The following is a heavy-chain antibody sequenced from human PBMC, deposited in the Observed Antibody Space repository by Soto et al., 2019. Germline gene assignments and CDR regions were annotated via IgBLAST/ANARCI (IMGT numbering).Heavy chain of an antibody. Sequence: PSETLSLTCTVSGGSISSYYWSWIRQPAGKGLEWIGRIYTSGSTNYNPSLKSRVTMSVDTSKNQFSLKLSSVTAADTAVYYCARDPGRAVAGPYYFDYWGQGTLVTVSS. V-gene: IGHV4-4*07. CDR1: GGSISSYY. D-gene: IGHD6-19*01. CDR3: ARDPGRAVAGPYYFDY. J-gene: IGHJ4*02. CDR2: IYTSGST.